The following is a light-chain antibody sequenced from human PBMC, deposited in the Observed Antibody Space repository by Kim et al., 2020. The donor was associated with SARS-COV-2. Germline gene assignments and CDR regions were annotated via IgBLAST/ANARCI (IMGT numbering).Light chain of an antibody. V-gene: IGKV4-1*01. CDR1: QSILYSSNNKNY. CDR3: HQYYSIPPYT. Sequence: DIVMTKSPDSLAVSLGERATINCKSSQSILYSSNNKNYVAWYQQKPGQPPKLLIYWASTRESGVPDRFSGSGSGTDFTLTISSLQAEDVAVYYCHQYYSIPPYTFGGGTKLEI. CDR2: WAS. J-gene: IGKJ4*01.